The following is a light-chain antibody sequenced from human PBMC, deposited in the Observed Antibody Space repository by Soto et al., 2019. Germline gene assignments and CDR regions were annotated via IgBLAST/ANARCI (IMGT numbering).Light chain of an antibody. Sequence: QSVLTQPPSASGTPGQRVTISCSGSSSNIGTNFVYWYQHLPGTAPKLLIFRDNQRPSGVPDRFSGSKSATSVSLAISGLRSEDEADYYCAAWDNSLSGWVFGGGTKLTVL. CDR1: SSNIGTNF. CDR3: AAWDNSLSGWV. CDR2: RDN. V-gene: IGLV1-47*01. J-gene: IGLJ3*02.